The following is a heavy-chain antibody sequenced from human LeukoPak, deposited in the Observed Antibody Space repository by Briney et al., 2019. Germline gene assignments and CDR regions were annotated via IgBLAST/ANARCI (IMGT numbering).Heavy chain of an antibody. CDR2: ISTTSSYI. D-gene: IGHD1-20*01. Sequence: PGGSLRLSCAASGFTFSNAWMSWVRQAPGKGLEWVSSISTTSSYIYYADSVKGRFTISRDNAKHSPYLQMNSLRAEDTAVYYCAGGPGITGSAGYFDYWGQGTLVTVSS. CDR1: GFTFSNAW. J-gene: IGHJ4*02. V-gene: IGHV3-21*01. CDR3: AGGPGITGSAGYFDY.